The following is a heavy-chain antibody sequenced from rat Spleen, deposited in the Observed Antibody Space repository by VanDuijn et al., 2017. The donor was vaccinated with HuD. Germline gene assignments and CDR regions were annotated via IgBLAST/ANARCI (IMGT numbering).Heavy chain of an antibody. CDR3: TNWRSGFAY. J-gene: IGHJ3*01. Sequence: EVQLVESGGGLVQPGRSMKLSCAASGFTFSNYGMAWVRQAPKKGLEWVAYISYDGGSTYYRDSVKGRFTISRDNAKSTLYLQMDSLRSEDTATYYCTNWRSGFAYWGQGTLVTVSS. CDR1: GFTFSNYG. D-gene: IGHD4-2*01. CDR2: ISYDGGST. V-gene: IGHV5-20*01.